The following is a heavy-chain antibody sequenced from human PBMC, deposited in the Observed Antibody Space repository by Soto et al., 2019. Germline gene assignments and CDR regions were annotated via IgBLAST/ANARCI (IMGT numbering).Heavy chain of an antibody. CDR2: ISGSGGST. V-gene: IGHV3-23*01. CDR3: AKDYEEVVVAAGFDP. Sequence: GGSLRLSCSASGFTFRSYAMSWVRQAPGKGLEWVSGISGSGGSTYYADAVQGRFTISRDNSKNILYLQMNSLRAEDTAVYYCAKDYEEVVVAAGFDPWGQGTLVTVSS. D-gene: IGHD2-15*01. CDR1: GFTFRSYA. J-gene: IGHJ5*02.